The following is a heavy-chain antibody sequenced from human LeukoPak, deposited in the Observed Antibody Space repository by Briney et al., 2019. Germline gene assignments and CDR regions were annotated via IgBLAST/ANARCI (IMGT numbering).Heavy chain of an antibody. CDR1: GGSISSSYYY. Sequence: SETLSLTCSVPGGSISSSYYYWGWIRQPPGKGLEWIGRIYYSGSTFYNPSLKSRVAISVNTSKNQFSLKLSSVPAAETAVYYCARVPYYYYYMDGWGKGTTVTVSS. CDR2: IYYSGST. D-gene: IGHD1-1*01. V-gene: IGHV4-39*07. CDR3: ARVPYYYYYMDG. J-gene: IGHJ6*03.